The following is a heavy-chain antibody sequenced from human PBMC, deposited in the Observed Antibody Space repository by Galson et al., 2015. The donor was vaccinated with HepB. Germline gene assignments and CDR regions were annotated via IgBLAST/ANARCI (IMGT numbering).Heavy chain of an antibody. D-gene: IGHD6-19*01. CDR2: INAGNGNT. V-gene: IGHV1-3*01. Sequence: SVKVSCKASGYTFTSYAMHWVRQAPGQRLEWMGWINAGNGNTKYSQKFQGRVTITRDTSASTAYMELSSLRSEDTAVYYCAREARPLSFYSSGWFGVFDYWGQGTLVTVSS. CDR3: AREARPLSFYSSGWFGVFDY. J-gene: IGHJ4*02. CDR1: GYTFTSYA.